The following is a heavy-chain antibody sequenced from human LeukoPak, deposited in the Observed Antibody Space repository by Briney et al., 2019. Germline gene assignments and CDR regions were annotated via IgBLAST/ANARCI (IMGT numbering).Heavy chain of an antibody. CDR3: AREGSGSYSTYYYYYMDV. CDR2: INPKSGGT. J-gene: IGHJ6*03. V-gene: IGHV1-2*02. D-gene: IGHD1-26*01. CDR1: GYTFTGYY. Sequence: ASVKVSCKASGYTFTGYYMHWVRQAPGQGLEWMGWINPKSGGTNYAQKFQGRVTMTRDTSISTAYMELSRLRSDDTAVYYCAREGSGSYSTYYYYYMDVWGKGTTVTVSS.